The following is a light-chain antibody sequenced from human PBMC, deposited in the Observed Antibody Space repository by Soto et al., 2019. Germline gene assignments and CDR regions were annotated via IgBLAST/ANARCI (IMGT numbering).Light chain of an antibody. CDR3: QKYNSAPRT. Sequence: DIQMTQSPSSLSASIGDRVTITCRASQGISNYLAWYQQKPGEVPNLLIYAASTLQSGVPSRFSGSGSGTVFTLTITRLQPEDVATYYCQKYNSAPRTFGQGTKVEIK. CDR2: AAS. V-gene: IGKV1-27*01. J-gene: IGKJ1*01. CDR1: QGISNY.